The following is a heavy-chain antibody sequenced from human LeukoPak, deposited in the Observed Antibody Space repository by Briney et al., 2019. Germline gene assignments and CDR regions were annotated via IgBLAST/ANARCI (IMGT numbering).Heavy chain of an antibody. Sequence: PGGSLRLSCAASGFTFSSYSINWVRHAPGKGLEWVANIKQDGSEKYYVDSVKGRFTISRDNAKNSLYLQMNSLRAEDTAVYYCARGGQWLANRGGQGTLVTVSS. CDR1: GFTFSSYS. D-gene: IGHD6-19*01. J-gene: IGHJ4*02. V-gene: IGHV3-7*04. CDR3: ARGGQWLANR. CDR2: IKQDGSEK.